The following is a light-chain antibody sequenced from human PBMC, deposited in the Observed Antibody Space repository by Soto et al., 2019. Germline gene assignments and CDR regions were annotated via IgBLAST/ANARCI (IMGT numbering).Light chain of an antibody. J-gene: IGKJ2*01. Sequence: DIQMTQSPSSLSASVGDRVTITCRASQSISSYLNWYQQKPGKAPKLLIYAASSLQSGVPSRFSGSGSWTDFTLTISSLQPEDFATYYGQQSYSTPYTFGQGTKLEIK. CDR3: QQSYSTPYT. V-gene: IGKV1-39*01. CDR2: AAS. CDR1: QSISSY.